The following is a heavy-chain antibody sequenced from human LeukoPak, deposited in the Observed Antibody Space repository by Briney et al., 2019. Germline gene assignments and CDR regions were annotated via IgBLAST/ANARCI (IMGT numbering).Heavy chain of an antibody. V-gene: IGHV3-23*01. D-gene: IGHD5-12*01. CDR3: AKAGRGYDDFSFADY. Sequence: GGSLRLSCAASGFTFSSYWMTWVRQAPGKGLEWVSAISASGDSTYYADSVKGRFTISRDNSKNTLYLQMNSLRAEDTAVYYCAKAGRGYDDFSFADYWGQGTLVTVSS. CDR2: ISASGDST. CDR1: GFTFSSYW. J-gene: IGHJ4*02.